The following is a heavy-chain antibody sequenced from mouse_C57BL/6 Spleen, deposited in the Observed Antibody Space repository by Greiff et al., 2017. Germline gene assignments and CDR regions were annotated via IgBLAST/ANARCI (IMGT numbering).Heavy chain of an antibody. Sequence: VQLQQSGPGLVKPGASVKISCKASGYSFTDYNMNWVKQSNGKSLEWIGVINPNYGTTSYNQKFKGKATLTVDQSSSTAYLQRNGLTSEDSAVYYYARSTYYGSSPWDVDVWGTGTTVNGSS. CDR2: INPNYGTT. CDR1: GYSFTDYN. D-gene: IGHD1-1*01. V-gene: IGHV1-39*01. J-gene: IGHJ1*03. CDR3: ARSTYYGSSPWDVDV.